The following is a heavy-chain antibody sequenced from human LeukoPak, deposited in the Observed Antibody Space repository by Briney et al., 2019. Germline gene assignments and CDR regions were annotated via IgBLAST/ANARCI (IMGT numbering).Heavy chain of an antibody. CDR3: AKVLLWFGEFCPFDY. CDR2: ISYDGSNK. CDR1: GFTFSSYG. D-gene: IGHD3-10*01. V-gene: IGHV3-30*18. J-gene: IGHJ4*02. Sequence: GGSLRLSCAASGFTFSSYGMHWVRQAPGKGLEWVAVISYDGSNKYYADSVKGRFTISRDNSKNTLYLQMNSLRAEDTAVYYCAKVLLWFGEFCPFDYWGQGTLVTVSS.